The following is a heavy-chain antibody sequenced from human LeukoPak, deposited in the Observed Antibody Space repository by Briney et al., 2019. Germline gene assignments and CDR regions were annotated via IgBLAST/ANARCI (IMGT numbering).Heavy chain of an antibody. CDR3: TRTLEYYDILTGYYSVNGMDV. D-gene: IGHD3-9*01. J-gene: IGHJ6*02. Sequence: GGSLRLSCAASGFTFSSYWMHWVRQAPGKGLVWVSRINSDGSSTSYADSVKGRFTISRDNAKNTLYLQMNSLKTEDTAVYYCTRTLEYYDILTGYYSVNGMDVWGQGTTVTVSS. V-gene: IGHV3-74*01. CDR2: INSDGSST. CDR1: GFTFSSYW.